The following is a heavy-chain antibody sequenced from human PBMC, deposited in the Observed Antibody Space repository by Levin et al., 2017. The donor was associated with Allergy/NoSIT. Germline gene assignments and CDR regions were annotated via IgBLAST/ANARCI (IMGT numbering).Heavy chain of an antibody. CDR1: GGSISSSSYY. CDR3: ARGLGTDYFDY. Sequence: PSETLSLTCTVSGGSISSSSYYWGWIRQPPGKGLEWIGSIYYSGSTYYNPSLKSRVTISVDTSKNQFSLKLSSVTAADTAVYYCARGLGTDYFDYWGQGTLVTVSS. J-gene: IGHJ4*02. CDR2: IYYSGST. D-gene: IGHD1-14*01. V-gene: IGHV4-39*07.